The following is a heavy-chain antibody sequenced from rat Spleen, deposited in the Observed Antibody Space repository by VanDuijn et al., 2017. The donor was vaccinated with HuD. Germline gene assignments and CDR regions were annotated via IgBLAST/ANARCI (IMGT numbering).Heavy chain of an antibody. V-gene: IGHV5S23*01. J-gene: IGHJ2*01. CDR1: GFTFSNYD. D-gene: IGHD2-1*01. Sequence: EVQLVESGGGLVQPGRSLKLSCAASGFTFSNYDMAWVRQAPTTGLEMVASISTGGGNTYYRDSVKGRFTISRDNAKSTLYLQMDSLRSEDTATYYCARRYDFDYWGQGVMVTVSS. CDR2: ISTGGGNT. CDR3: ARRYDFDY.